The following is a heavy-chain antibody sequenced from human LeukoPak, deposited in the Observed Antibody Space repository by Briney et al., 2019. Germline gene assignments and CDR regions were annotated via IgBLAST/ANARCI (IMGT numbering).Heavy chain of an antibody. CDR2: IRAYNGNT. Sequence: GSVRVSCKASGDTFTSYGISGGRHAPGQGLEWMGCIRAYNGNTNYAQTFQGRVTMPTDTSTSPAYMERRSLRSDDPAVYYCARGGTYPRGLLVYWGQGTLVTVSS. J-gene: IGHJ4*02. D-gene: IGHD3-16*01. V-gene: IGHV1-18*01. CDR3: ARGGTYPRGLLVY. CDR1: GDTFTSYG.